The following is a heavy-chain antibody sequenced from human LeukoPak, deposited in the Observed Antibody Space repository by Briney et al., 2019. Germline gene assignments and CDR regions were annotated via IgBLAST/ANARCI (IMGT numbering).Heavy chain of an antibody. CDR3: AREYYDFWSGSLYYFDY. Sequence: GGSLRLSCAASGFTFSSYAMHWVRQAPGKGLEWVAVISYDGSNKYYADSVRGRFTISRDNSKNTLYLQMNSLRAVDTAVYYCAREYYDFWSGSLYYFDYWGQGTLVTVSS. J-gene: IGHJ4*02. CDR2: ISYDGSNK. D-gene: IGHD3-3*01. V-gene: IGHV3-30*04. CDR1: GFTFSSYA.